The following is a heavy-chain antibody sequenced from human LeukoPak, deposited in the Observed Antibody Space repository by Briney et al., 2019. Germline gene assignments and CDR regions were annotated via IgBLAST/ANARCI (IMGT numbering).Heavy chain of an antibody. CDR3: APLPDGAFDI. CDR2: IRHDGSNK. D-gene: IGHD2-2*01. Sequence: PGGSLRLSCAASGFTFSSYGMHWVRQAPGKGLEWVAFIRHDGSNKYYADSVKGRFTISRGNSKNTLYLQMNSLRAEDTAVYYCAPLPDGAFDIWGQGTMVTVSS. CDR1: GFTFSSYG. J-gene: IGHJ3*02. V-gene: IGHV3-30*02.